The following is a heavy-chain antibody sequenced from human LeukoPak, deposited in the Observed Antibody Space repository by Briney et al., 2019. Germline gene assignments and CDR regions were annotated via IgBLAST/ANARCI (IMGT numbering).Heavy chain of an antibody. V-gene: IGHV3-73*01. D-gene: IGHD3-22*01. CDR2: IRNKAINYAT. J-gene: IGHJ3*02. CDR1: GFSLSGSD. Sequence: GGSLRLSCAASGFSLSGSDIHWVRQPSGKGLEWVGRIRNKAINYATAYAASVKDRFTISRDNSKNTLYLQMNSLRAEDTAVYYCARDPQDSSGYYYGDAFDIWGQGTMVTVSS. CDR3: ARDPQDSSGYYYGDAFDI.